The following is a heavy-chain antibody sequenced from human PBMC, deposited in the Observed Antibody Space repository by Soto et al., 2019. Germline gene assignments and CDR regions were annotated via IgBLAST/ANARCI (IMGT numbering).Heavy chain of an antibody. Sequence: EVQLLESGGGLVQPGGSLRLSCAASGFTFSSYAMSWVRQAPGKGLEWVSAISSSGGGTYYADSVKGRFTISRDNSKNTLYLQMNSLRAEDTAFYYCAKHYCDFEFIHYWGQGILVTVSS. V-gene: IGHV3-23*01. J-gene: IGHJ4*02. CDR2: ISSSGGGT. D-gene: IGHD4-17*01. CDR1: GFTFSSYA. CDR3: AKHYCDFEFIHY.